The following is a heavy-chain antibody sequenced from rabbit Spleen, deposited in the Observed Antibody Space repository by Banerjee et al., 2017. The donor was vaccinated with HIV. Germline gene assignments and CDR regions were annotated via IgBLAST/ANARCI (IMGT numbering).Heavy chain of an antibody. D-gene: IGHD8-1*01. J-gene: IGHJ6*01. CDR3: ARDTGSSFSSYGMDL. V-gene: IGHV1S45*01. CDR2: IYNGDGST. Sequence: EQLEESGGGLVKPEGSLTLTCKASGVSFSSSYDMCWVRQAPGKGLEWIACIYNGDGSTYYASWVNGRFTCSKTSSTTETLQMTSLTVADTATYFCARDTGSSFSSYGMDLWGQGTLVTVS. CDR1: GVSFSSSYD.